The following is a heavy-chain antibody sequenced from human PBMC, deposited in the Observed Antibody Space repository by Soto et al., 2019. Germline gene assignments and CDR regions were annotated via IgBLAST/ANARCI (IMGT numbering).Heavy chain of an antibody. D-gene: IGHD2-8*01. Sequence: GASVKVSCKASGYTFTSYYMHWVRQAPGQGLEWMGIINPSGGSTSYAQKFQGRVTMTRDTSTSTVYMELSSLRSEDTAVYYCERVSIMVPMLASAAFDIWGQRTMVTVSS. CDR1: GYTFTSYY. J-gene: IGHJ3*02. V-gene: IGHV1-46*01. CDR3: ERVSIMVPMLASAAFDI. CDR2: INPSGGST.